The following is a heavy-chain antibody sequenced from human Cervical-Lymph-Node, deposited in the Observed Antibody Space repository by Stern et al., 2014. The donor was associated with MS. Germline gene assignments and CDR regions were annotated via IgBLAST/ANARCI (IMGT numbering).Heavy chain of an antibody. V-gene: IGHV1-46*01. D-gene: IGHD2-21*02. Sequence: DQLVESGAEVKKPGASVKVSCKASGYTFINYYMHWVRQAPGHGLESMGIINTLGGSTDYTQKFQGRLTMTRDTSTTTVSMELSGLRPEDTAVYYCAREYVEASGVGYLYYGLDVWGQGTTVIVSS. CDR1: GYTFINYY. CDR2: INTLGGST. CDR3: AREYVEASGVGYLYYGLDV. J-gene: IGHJ6*02.